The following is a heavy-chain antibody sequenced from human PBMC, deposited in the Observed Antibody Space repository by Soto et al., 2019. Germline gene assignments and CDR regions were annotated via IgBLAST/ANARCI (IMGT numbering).Heavy chain of an antibody. CDR2: INHSGST. D-gene: IGHD3-3*01. V-gene: IGHV4-34*01. Sequence: PSETLSLTCAVYGGSFSGYYWSWIRQPPGKGLEWIGEINHSGSTNYNPSLKSRVTISVDTSKNQFSLKLSSVTAADTAAYYCARRTRFLEWLLYGTFDYWGQGTLVTVSS. CDR1: GGSFSGYY. CDR3: ARRTRFLEWLLYGTFDY. J-gene: IGHJ4*02.